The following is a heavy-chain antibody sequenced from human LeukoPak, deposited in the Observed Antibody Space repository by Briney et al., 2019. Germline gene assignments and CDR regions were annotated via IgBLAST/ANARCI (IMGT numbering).Heavy chain of an antibody. CDR2: ISESGDST. Sequence: GGSLRLSCAASGFSFKSYAMNWVRQAPGKGLEWVSSISESGDSTHYADSVKGRFTISRDNSLNTLYLQMNGLTAEDTAVYYCAKQYVNCSGQGTLVTVSS. CDR3: AKQYVNC. D-gene: IGHD3-16*01. V-gene: IGHV3-23*01. CDR1: GFSFKSYA. J-gene: IGHJ4*02.